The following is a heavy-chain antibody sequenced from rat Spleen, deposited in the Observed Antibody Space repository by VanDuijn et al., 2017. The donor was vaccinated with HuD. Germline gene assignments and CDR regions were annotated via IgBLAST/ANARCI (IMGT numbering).Heavy chain of an antibody. V-gene: IGHV5-7*01. J-gene: IGHJ4*01. CDR1: GFTFSDYN. D-gene: IGHD1-9*01. CDR3: ARRGYYGYNYPYVMDA. Sequence: EVQLVESGGGLVQPGRSLKLSCAAAGFTFSDYNMAWVRQAPKQGLEWVATISYDGSHTYYRDPVKGRFTISRDNAKSTLYLQMDSLRSEDTATYYCARRGYYGYNYPYVMDAWGQGASVTVSS. CDR2: ISYDGSHT.